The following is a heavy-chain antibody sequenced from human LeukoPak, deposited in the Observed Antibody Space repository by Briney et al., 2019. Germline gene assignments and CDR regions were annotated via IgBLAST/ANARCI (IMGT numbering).Heavy chain of an antibody. Sequence: ASAKVSCKASGYTFTSFDIFWVRQATGQGLEWMGWMSPNSGNTGSAQKFQGRVTFTRDTSISTSFMELSSLRSEDTAIYYCARGRPDTSVPRTYYMDVWGKGTTVTVSS. CDR3: ARGRPDTSVPRTYYMDV. CDR1: GYTFTSFD. J-gene: IGHJ6*03. CDR2: MSPNSGNT. D-gene: IGHD5-18*01. V-gene: IGHV1-8*01.